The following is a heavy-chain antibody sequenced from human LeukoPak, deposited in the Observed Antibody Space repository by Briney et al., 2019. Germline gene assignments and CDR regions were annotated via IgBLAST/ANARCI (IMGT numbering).Heavy chain of an antibody. J-gene: IGHJ4*02. Sequence: PGGSLRLSCAVSGFTLSSYWMHWVRQAPGKGLVWVSRIDSDGSTTDYADSVMGRVTISRDNANNTLYLQMNSLRAEDAGVYYCARGLTLLGYCSSTSCLMNYWGQGTLVTVSS. CDR1: GFTLSSYW. CDR2: IDSDGSTT. V-gene: IGHV3-74*01. D-gene: IGHD2-2*01. CDR3: ARGLTLLGYCSSTSCLMNY.